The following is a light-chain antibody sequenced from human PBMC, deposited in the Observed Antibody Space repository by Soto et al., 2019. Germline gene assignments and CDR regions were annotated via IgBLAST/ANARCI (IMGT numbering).Light chain of an antibody. CDR1: QTINNY. Sequence: DIQMTQSPSSLSASVGDRVTITCRTSQTINNYLNWYQQKPGKAPRLLIYAASTLQSGVPSRFTGSGSGTDFTLTISSLQAEDVALYYCQQYSYAPFTFGPGTKVDIK. J-gene: IGKJ3*01. CDR2: AAS. CDR3: QQYSYAPFT. V-gene: IGKV1-39*01.